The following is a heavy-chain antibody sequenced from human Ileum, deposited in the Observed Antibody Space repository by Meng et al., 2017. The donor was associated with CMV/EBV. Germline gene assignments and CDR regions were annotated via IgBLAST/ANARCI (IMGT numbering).Heavy chain of an antibody. D-gene: IGHD3-22*01. V-gene: IGHV3-21*01. CDR1: GFTFSSYS. Sequence: GGSLRLSCAASGFTFSSYSMNWVRQAPGQGLEWVSSISSSSSYIYYADSVKGRFTISRDNAKNSLYLQMNSLRAEDTAVYYCARVGGPMEYYYDSSGYYSVDYWGQGTLVTVSS. CDR2: ISSSSSYI. J-gene: IGHJ4*02. CDR3: ARVGGPMEYYYDSSGYYSVDY.